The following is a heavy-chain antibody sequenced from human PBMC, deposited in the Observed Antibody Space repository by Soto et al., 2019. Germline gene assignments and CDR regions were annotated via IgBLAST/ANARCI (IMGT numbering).Heavy chain of an antibody. V-gene: IGHV4-39*01. J-gene: IGHJ5*02. D-gene: IGHD2-21*02. CDR1: GCSLSSSRYF. CDR2: IYYSGST. Sequence: QLQVQESGPGLGKPLGTLALTFSCSGCSLSSSRYFLGWIRQPPGKGLGWIGSIYYSGSTYYNPSLKSRVTVSVDTSKNQFSLKLSSVTAADTAVYYCARHPSDFWFDPWGQGTLVTVSS. CDR3: ARHPSDFWFDP.